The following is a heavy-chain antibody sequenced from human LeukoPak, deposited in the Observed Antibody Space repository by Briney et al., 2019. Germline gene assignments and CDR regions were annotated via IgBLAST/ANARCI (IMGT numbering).Heavy chain of an antibody. CDR3: ARRSGIAVAGAFDY. CDR1: GFTFTTYS. D-gene: IGHD6-19*01. CDR2: ITSSSTSM. V-gene: IGHV3-21*04. J-gene: IGHJ4*02. Sequence: PGGSLRLSCAVSGFTFTTYSMNWVRQAPGKGLEWVSSITSSSTSMYYADSVKGRFTISRDNAKNSLYLQMNSLRAEDTAVYYCARRSGIAVAGAFDYWGQGTLVTVSS.